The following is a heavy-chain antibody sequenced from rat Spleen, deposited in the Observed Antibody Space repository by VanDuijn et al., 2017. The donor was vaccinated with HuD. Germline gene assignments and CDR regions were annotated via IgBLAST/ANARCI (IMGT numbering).Heavy chain of an antibody. CDR2: ISNGGTDT. CDR3: ARDRLTIAPMGMGLAY. D-gene: IGHD1-2*01. Sequence: EVQLVESGGGLVQPGRSMKLSCMASGFILNNYHMAWVRQAPTKGLEWVASISNGGTDTYYGDSVKGRFTISRDNAKSTLYLQIDSLRSEDTATYYCARDRLTIAPMGMGLAYWGQGTLVTVSS. J-gene: IGHJ3*01. CDR1: GFILNNYH. V-gene: IGHV5-25*01.